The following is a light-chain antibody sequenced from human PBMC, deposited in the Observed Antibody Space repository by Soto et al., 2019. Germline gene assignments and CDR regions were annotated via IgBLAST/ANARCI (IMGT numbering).Light chain of an antibody. CDR1: SSDVGGYNY. Sequence: QSVLTQPAFVSGSPGQSITISCTGTSSDVGGYNYVSWYQHPPGKAPKLMISEVSNRPSGVSSRFSGSKSGNTASLTISGLQAEDEADYYCSSYTSTSTRVFGTGTKLTVL. CDR3: SSYTSTSTRV. CDR2: EVS. V-gene: IGLV2-14*01. J-gene: IGLJ1*01.